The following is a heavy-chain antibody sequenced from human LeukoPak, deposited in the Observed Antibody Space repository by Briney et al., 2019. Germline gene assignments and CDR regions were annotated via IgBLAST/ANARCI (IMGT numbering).Heavy chain of an antibody. CDR2: ISYDGSNK. V-gene: IGHV3-30-3*01. CDR1: GFTFSSYA. J-gene: IGHJ6*04. CDR3: ASGIGYCSSTSCGMDV. D-gene: IGHD2-2*01. Sequence: PGRSLRLSCAASGFTFSSYAMHWVRQAPGKGLEWVAVISYDGSNKYYADSVKGRFTISRDNSKNTLYLQMNSLRAEDTAVYYCASGIGYCSSTSCGMDVWGKGTTVTVSS.